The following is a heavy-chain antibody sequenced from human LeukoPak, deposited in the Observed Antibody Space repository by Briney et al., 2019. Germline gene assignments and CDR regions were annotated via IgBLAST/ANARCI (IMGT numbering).Heavy chain of an antibody. D-gene: IGHD3-22*01. V-gene: IGHV1-18*01. Sequence: ASVKVSCKASGYTFTSYGISWVRQAPGQGLEWMGWISADNGNTNYAQKLQGRVTMTTDTSTSTAYIELRSLRSDDTAVYYCARDIPLLFRYYYDSSGHKPFDYWGQGTLVTVSS. CDR1: GYTFTSYG. J-gene: IGHJ4*02. CDR3: ARDIPLLFRYYYDSSGHKPFDY. CDR2: ISADNGNT.